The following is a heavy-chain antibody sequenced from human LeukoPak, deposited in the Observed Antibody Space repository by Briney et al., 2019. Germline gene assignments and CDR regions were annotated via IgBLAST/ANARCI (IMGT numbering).Heavy chain of an antibody. D-gene: IGHD3-10*01. Sequence: SETLSLTCTVSGASMTNYYFSWIRQPPGKGLEWIGYIYYSGSTNYNPSLKSRVTISVDTSKNQFSLKLSSVTAADTAVYYCARVVYGSGSYYPDYWGQGTLVTVSS. CDR2: IYYSGST. CDR3: ARVVYGSGSYYPDY. CDR1: GASMTNYY. J-gene: IGHJ4*02. V-gene: IGHV4-59*01.